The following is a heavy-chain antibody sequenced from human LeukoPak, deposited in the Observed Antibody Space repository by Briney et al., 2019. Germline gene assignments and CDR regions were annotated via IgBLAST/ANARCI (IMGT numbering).Heavy chain of an antibody. Sequence: SETLSLTCSVSGGSISSYYWSWIRQPPGKALEWIGYIYYSGSTNSNPSLRSRVTISVDTSRNHLSLKLSSVTAADTAVYYCARKGGYDILTGYYRAFDYWGQGTLVTVSS. CDR3: ARKGGYDILTGYYRAFDY. V-gene: IGHV4-59*08. CDR2: IYYSGST. J-gene: IGHJ4*02. D-gene: IGHD3-9*01. CDR1: GGSISSYY.